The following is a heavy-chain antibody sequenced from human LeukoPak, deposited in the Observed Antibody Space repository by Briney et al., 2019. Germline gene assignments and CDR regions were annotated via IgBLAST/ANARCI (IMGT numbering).Heavy chain of an antibody. J-gene: IGHJ4*02. V-gene: IGHV3-23*01. CDR3: AKSARVIAVEIDY. CDR2: ISGSGGST. D-gene: IGHD6-19*01. CDR1: GFIFSNYA. Sequence: GGSLRLSCATSGFIFSNYAVNWVRQAPGKGLEWVSTISGSGGSTNYADSVKGRFTISRDNSKNTLYLQMNSLRAEDTAVYYCAKSARVIAVEIDYWGQGTLVTVSS.